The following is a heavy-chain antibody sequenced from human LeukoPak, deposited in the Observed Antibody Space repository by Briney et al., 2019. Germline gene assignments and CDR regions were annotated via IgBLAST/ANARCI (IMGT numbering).Heavy chain of an antibody. CDR1: GYTFTSYG. D-gene: IGHD6-6*01. CDR3: ARARIAARWFDP. V-gene: IGHV1-18*01. CDR2: ISAYNGNT. Sequence: GASVKVSCKASGYTFTSYGISWVRQAPGQGLEWMGWISAYNGNTNYAQKLQGRVTMTRNTSISTAYMELSSLRSEDTAVYYCARARIAARWFDPWGQGTLVTVSS. J-gene: IGHJ5*02.